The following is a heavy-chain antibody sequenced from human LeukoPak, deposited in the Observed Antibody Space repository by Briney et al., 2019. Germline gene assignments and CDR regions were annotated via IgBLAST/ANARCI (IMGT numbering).Heavy chain of an antibody. J-gene: IGHJ5*02. Sequence: RGSLRLSCAASGFTFSNYWMSWVRQAPGKGLEWVANIKLDGSEKYYVDSVKGRFTISRDNAKNSLYLQMNSLRAEDTAVYYCARVHFGGSSSRFDPWGQGTLVTVSS. CDR2: IKLDGSEK. V-gene: IGHV3-7*01. CDR1: GFTFSNYW. CDR3: ARVHFGGSSSRFDP. D-gene: IGHD6-6*01.